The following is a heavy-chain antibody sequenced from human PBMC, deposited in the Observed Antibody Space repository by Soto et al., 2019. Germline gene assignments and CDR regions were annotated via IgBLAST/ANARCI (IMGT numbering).Heavy chain of an antibody. CDR3: ARDTPNPRKHLAVMDV. V-gene: IGHV4-59*01. D-gene: IGHD6-19*01. Sequence: PSETLSLTCTISSAAIGSYYWSWIPQPPGKGLEWIGYIYYSGSTNYNPSLKSRVTISVDTSKNQFSLKLSSVTAADTAVYYCARDTPNPRKHLAVMDVWGQGSTVTVS. J-gene: IGHJ6*02. CDR2: IYYSGST. CDR1: SAAIGSYY.